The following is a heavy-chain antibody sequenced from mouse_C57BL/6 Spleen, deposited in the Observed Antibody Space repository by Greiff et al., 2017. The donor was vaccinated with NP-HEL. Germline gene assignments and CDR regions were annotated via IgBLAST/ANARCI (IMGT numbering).Heavy chain of an antibody. Sequence: EVKLQESGPGLVKPSQSLSLTCPVTGYSITSGYYWNWIRQFPGNKLEWMGYISYDGSNNYNPSLKNRISITRDTSKNQFFLKFNSVTTEDTATYYGERGLDDGYYGKFAYWGQGTLVTVSA. J-gene: IGHJ3*01. CDR1: GYSITSGYY. CDR3: ERGLDDGYYGKFAY. D-gene: IGHD2-3*01. V-gene: IGHV3-6*01. CDR2: ISYDGSN.